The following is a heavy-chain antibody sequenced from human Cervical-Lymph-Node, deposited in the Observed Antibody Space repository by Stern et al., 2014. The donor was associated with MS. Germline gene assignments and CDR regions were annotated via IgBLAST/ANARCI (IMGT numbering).Heavy chain of an antibody. D-gene: IGHD2-21*01. Sequence: EVQLLESGGGLVQPGRSLRLSCTASGFSFRNYWMTWVRQAPGKGLEWVANIDADGSRTNYVESVMGRFTVSRDNAKNSLYLQMDSLRVEDTAVYYCARDLNYQQSDDWYDAFDIWGQGTMVTVSS. CDR1: GFSFRNYW. V-gene: IGHV3-7*01. J-gene: IGHJ3*02. CDR3: ARDLNYQQSDDWYDAFDI. CDR2: IDADGSRT.